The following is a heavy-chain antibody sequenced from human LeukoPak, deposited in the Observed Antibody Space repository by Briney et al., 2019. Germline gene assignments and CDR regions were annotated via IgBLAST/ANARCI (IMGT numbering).Heavy chain of an antibody. D-gene: IGHD3-10*01. CDR2: IWYDGSNK. Sequence: PGRSLRLSCAASGFTSSSYGMHWVRQAPGKGLEWVAVIWYDGSNKYYEDSVKGRFTISRDNYKNTLYLEVNSLRAEDTAVYYCARGYGSGSYVFDYWGQGTLVAVSS. J-gene: IGHJ4*02. V-gene: IGHV3-33*01. CDR3: ARGYGSGSYVFDY. CDR1: GFTSSSYG.